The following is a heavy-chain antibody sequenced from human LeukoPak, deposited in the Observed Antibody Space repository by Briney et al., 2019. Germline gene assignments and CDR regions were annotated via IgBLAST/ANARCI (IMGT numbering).Heavy chain of an antibody. J-gene: IGHJ4*02. CDR2: ISAYNGNT. Sequence: ASVKVSCKASGYTFTSYDINWVRQAPGQGLEWMGWISAYNGNTNYTEKLQGRVTMTTDTSTSTAYMELRRVRSDDTAVYYCAKSPRWSISSGWLVHYLVQGTLVTVSS. CDR3: AKSPRWSISSGWLVHY. V-gene: IGHV1-18*01. CDR1: GYTFTSYD. D-gene: IGHD6-19*01.